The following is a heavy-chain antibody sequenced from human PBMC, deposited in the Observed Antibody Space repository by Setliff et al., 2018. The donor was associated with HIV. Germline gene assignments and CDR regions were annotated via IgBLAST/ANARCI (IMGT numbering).Heavy chain of an antibody. CDR1: GGSFGAYY. Sequence: PSETLSLTSAVYGGSFGAYYWTWIRQPPGKGLEWIGEINRSGNTKYNPSLKSRVTISIDTSKKQFSLKLNSVTAADTAVYYCARETSVTPVGLDHWGQGTLVTVSS. CDR3: ARETSVTPVGLDH. V-gene: IGHV4-34*01. D-gene: IGHD1-1*01. CDR2: INRSGNT. J-gene: IGHJ1*01.